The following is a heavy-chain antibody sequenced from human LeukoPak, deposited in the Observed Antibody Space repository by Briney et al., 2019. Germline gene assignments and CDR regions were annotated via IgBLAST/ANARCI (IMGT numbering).Heavy chain of an antibody. CDR2: IYYSGST. CDR3: ARGSPIVVVPAAIFDY. V-gene: IGHV4-59*01. CDR1: GGSISSYY. J-gene: IGHJ4*02. D-gene: IGHD2-2*01. Sequence: PSETLSLTCTVSGGSISSYYWSWIRQPPGKGLEWIGYIYYSGSTNYNPSLKSRVTISVDTSKNQFSLKLSSVTAADTAVYYCARGSPIVVVPAAIFDYWGQGTLVTVSS.